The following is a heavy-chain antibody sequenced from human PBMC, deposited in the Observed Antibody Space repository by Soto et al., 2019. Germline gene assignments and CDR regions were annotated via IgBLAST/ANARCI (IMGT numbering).Heavy chain of an antibody. V-gene: IGHV4-39*01. CDR2: IYYSGST. Sequence: PSETLSLTCTVSGGSISSSSYYWGWIRQPPGKGLEWIGSIYYSGSTYYNPSLKSRVTISVDTSKNQFSLKLSSVTAADTAVYYCARHRRVATIPYFDYWGQGTLVTVS. J-gene: IGHJ4*02. CDR3: ARHRRVATIPYFDY. CDR1: GGSISSSSYY. D-gene: IGHD5-12*01.